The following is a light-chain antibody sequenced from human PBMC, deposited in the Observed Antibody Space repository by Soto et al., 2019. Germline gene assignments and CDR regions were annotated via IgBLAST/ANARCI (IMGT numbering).Light chain of an antibody. CDR3: QHRSNWPPIT. CDR2: DAS. J-gene: IGKJ5*01. CDR1: QSVSSY. V-gene: IGKV3-11*01. Sequence: IVLTQSPGTLSLSPGDGATLSCRASQSVSSYLAWYQQKPGQAPRLLIYDASNRATGIPARFSGSGSGTDFTLTISSLEPEDFAVYYCQHRSNWPPITFGQGTRLEIK.